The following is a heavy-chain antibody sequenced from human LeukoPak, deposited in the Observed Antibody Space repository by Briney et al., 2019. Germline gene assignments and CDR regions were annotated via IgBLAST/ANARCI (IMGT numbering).Heavy chain of an antibody. CDR3: AKDMEGDHYYGSGSYSKTYYYYYGMDV. CDR2: ISWNSGSI. V-gene: IGHV3-9*01. Sequence: GGSLRLSCAASGFTFDDYAMHWVRQAPGKGLEWVSGISWNSGSIGYADSVKGRFTISRDNAKNSLYLQMNSLRAEDTALYYCAKDMEGDHYYGSGSYSKTYYYYYGMDVWGQGTTVTVSS. CDR1: GFTFDDYA. J-gene: IGHJ6*02. D-gene: IGHD3-10*01.